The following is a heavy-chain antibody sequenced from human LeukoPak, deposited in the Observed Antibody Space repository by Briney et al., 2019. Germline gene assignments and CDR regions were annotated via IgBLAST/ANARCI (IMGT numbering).Heavy chain of an antibody. D-gene: IGHD3-3*01. J-gene: IGHJ4*02. V-gene: IGHV3-23*01. Sequence: GGSLRLSCAASGFTFGGYAMSWVRQAPGKGLEWVSAISGSGGNTYYADSVKGRFTISRDNSKNTLYLQMNSLRAEGTAIYYCAKDRSYYDFWSGYYPFHYWGQGTLVTVSS. CDR2: ISGSGGNT. CDR3: AKDRSYYDFWSGYYPFHY. CDR1: GFTFGGYA.